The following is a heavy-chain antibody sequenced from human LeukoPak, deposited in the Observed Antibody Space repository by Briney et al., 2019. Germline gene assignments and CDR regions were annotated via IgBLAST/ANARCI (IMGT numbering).Heavy chain of an antibody. J-gene: IGHJ5*02. V-gene: IGHV3-53*01. CDR1: GFTVSSNY. CDR3: ARALKSSGWYGDWFDP. CDR2: IYSGGST. D-gene: IGHD6-19*01. Sequence: GGSLRLSCAASGFTVSSNYMSWVRQAPGKGLXXXSVIYSGGSTYYADSVKGRFTISRDNSKNTLYLQMNSLRAEDTAVYYCARALKSSGWYGDWFDPWGQGTLVTVSS.